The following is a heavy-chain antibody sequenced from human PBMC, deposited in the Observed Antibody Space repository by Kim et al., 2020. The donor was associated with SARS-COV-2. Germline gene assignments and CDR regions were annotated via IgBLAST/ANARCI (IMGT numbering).Heavy chain of an antibody. D-gene: IGHD3-10*01. CDR3: ARGTWGGGGWGYGSWQYNRLDP. Sequence: ASVKVSCKASGYTFTSSHIQWVRQAPGQGLEWVGIINPSGGSTTYAQKLQGRVTMTRDTSTGTVYMELSSLRSEDTALYYCARGTWGGGGWGYGSWQYNRLDPWGQGTLVTVSS. CDR2: INPSGGST. CDR1: GYTFTSSH. J-gene: IGHJ5*02. V-gene: IGHV1-46*03.